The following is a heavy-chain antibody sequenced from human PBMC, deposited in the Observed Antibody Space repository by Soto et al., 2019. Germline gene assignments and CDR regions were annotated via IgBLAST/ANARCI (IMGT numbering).Heavy chain of an antibody. CDR1: GVTFISYA. CDR3: GSPAAIGGYYYYGMDV. CDR2: IIPIFGTA. V-gene: IGHV1-69*13. Sequence: ASVKVSGKASGVTFISYAISWVRQAPGQGLEWMGGIIPIFGTANYAQKFQGRVTITADESTSTAYMELSSLRSEDTAVYYCGSPAAIGGYYYYGMDVWGQGTTVTVSS. J-gene: IGHJ6*02. D-gene: IGHD2-2*02.